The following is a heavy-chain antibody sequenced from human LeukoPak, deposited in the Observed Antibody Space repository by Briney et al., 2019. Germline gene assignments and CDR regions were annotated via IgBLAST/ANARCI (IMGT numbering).Heavy chain of an antibody. CDR3: TSLEGYCSGGSCNYGMDV. CDR1: GFTLSSYW. D-gene: IGHD2-15*01. CDR2: INRDGSST. V-gene: IGHV3-74*01. J-gene: IGHJ6*04. Sequence: PGGSLRLSCAASGFTLSSYWMHWVRQAPGKGLVWVSRINRDGSSTNYADSVKGRFTISRDNAKNTLYLQMDSLRAEDTAVYYCTSLEGYCSGGSCNYGMDVWGTGTTVTVSS.